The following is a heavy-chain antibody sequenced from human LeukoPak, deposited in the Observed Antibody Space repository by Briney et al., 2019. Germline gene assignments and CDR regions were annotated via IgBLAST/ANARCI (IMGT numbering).Heavy chain of an antibody. J-gene: IGHJ4*02. CDR2: IYYSGST. V-gene: IGHV4-30-4*01. CDR1: GGSISSGDYS. D-gene: IGHD3-10*01. Sequence: SQTLSLTCTVSGGSISSGDYSWSWIRQPPGKGLEWIGYIYYSGSTYYNPSLKSRVTISVDTSKNQFSLKLSSVTAADTAVYYCARGHDSRTTYLAYYYYGSGSYYQEWGQGTLVTVSS. CDR3: ARGHDSRTTYLAYYYYGSGSYYQE.